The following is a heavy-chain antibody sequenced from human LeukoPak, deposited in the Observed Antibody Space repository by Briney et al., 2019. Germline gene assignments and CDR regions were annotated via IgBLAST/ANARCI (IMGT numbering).Heavy chain of an antibody. D-gene: IGHD6-13*01. CDR1: GFTFSSYG. Sequence: GRSLRLSCAASGFTFSSYGMHWVRQAPGKGLEWVAAISGSGGSTYYADSVKGRFTMSRDNSKNTLYLQMSSLRAEDTAVYYCAKDSGYSSSWYDFDYWGQGTLVTVSS. J-gene: IGHJ4*02. V-gene: IGHV3-23*01. CDR3: AKDSGYSSSWYDFDY. CDR2: ISGSGGST.